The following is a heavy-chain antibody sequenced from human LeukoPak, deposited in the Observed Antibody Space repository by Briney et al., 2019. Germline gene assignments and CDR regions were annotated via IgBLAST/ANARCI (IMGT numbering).Heavy chain of an antibody. CDR2: IDRNGDST. CDR3: AKVKGITIFGVAYDAFDI. Sequence: GGSLRLSCAASGFTFDDYGMSWVRQAPGKGLEWVSGIDRNGDSTGYADSVEGRFTISRDNAKNSLYLQMNSLRAEDTAVYYCAKVKGITIFGVAYDAFDIWGQGTMVTVSS. D-gene: IGHD3-3*01. V-gene: IGHV3-20*04. CDR1: GFTFDDYG. J-gene: IGHJ3*02.